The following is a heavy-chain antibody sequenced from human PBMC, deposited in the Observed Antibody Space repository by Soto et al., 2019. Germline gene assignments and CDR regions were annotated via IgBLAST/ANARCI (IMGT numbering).Heavy chain of an antibody. CDR3: ATYDYCYDSSGKGGLDY. CDR2: FDPEDGET. Sequence: ASVKVSCKVSGYTLTELSMHWVRQAPGKGLEWMGGFDPEDGETIYAQKFQGRVTMTEDTSTDTAYMELSSLRSEDTAVYYCATYDYCYDSSGKGGLDYWGQGTLVTVSS. CDR1: GYTLTELS. J-gene: IGHJ4*02. V-gene: IGHV1-24*01. D-gene: IGHD3-22*01.